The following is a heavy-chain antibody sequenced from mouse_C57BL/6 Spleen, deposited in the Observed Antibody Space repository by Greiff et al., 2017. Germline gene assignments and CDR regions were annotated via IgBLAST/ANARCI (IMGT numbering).Heavy chain of an antibody. V-gene: IGHV1-82*01. D-gene: IGHD2-4*01. CDR2: IYPGDGDT. Sequence: QVQLQQSGPELVKPGASVKISCKASGYAFSSSWMNWVKQRPGKGLEWIGRIYPGDGDTNYNGKFKGKATLTADKSSSTAYMQLSSLTSEDSAVYFCARNYYDYDGDAYWGQGTLVTVSA. CDR1: GYAFSSSW. CDR3: ARNYYDYDGDAY. J-gene: IGHJ3*01.